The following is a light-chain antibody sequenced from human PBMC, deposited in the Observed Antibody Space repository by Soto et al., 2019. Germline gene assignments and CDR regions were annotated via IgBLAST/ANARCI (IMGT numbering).Light chain of an antibody. CDR2: GAS. Sequence: IVMTQSPATLSVSPGKRATLSCSASQSVSGNLAWYQQKPGHAPRLLIYGASTGATGIPARFSGSGSGTEFTLTISSLQSEDFSVYYCQQYNNWPPTFGQGTKVGIK. V-gene: IGKV3-15*01. CDR1: QSVSGN. J-gene: IGKJ1*01. CDR3: QQYNNWPPT.